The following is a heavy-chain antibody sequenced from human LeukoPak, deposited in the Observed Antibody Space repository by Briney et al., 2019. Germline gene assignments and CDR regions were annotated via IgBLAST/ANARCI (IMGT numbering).Heavy chain of an antibody. V-gene: IGHV3-48*04. CDR1: GFTFSSYW. CDR2: ISSSGSTI. J-gene: IGHJ6*02. CDR3: ARRYCSGGSCYLGYYYYGMDV. D-gene: IGHD2-15*01. Sequence: PGGSLRLSCAASGFTFSSYWMSWVRQAPGKGLEWVSYISSSGSTIYYADSVKGRFTISRDNAKNSLYLQMNSLRAEDTAVYYCARRYCSGGSCYLGYYYYGMDVWGQGTTVTVSS.